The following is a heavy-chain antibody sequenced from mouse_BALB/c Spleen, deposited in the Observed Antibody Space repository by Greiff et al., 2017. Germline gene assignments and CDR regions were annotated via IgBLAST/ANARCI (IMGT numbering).Heavy chain of an antibody. CDR3: ARVYGEGFAY. V-gene: IGHV5-12-1*01. D-gene: IGHD1-1*02. CDR1: GFAFSSYD. CDR2: ISSGGGST. Sequence: EVQVVESGGGLVKPGGSLKLSCAASGFAFSSYDMSWVRQTPEKRLEWVAYISSGGGSTYYPDTVKGRFTISRDNAKNTLYLQMSSLKSEDTAMYYCARVYGEGFAYWGQGTLVTVSA. J-gene: IGHJ3*01.